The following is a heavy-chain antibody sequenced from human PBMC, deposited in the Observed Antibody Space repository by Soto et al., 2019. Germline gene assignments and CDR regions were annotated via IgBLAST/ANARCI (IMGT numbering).Heavy chain of an antibody. Sequence: QVQLVQSGAEVKTPGSSVKVSCKASGGTFSSSDISWVRQAPGQGLEWMGGIIPIFGTANYAQKFQGRVTITADESTSTAYMELSSLRSEDTAVYYCASLLLGYRGTGDYWGQGTLVTVSS. CDR1: GGTFSSSD. CDR2: IIPIFGTA. CDR3: ASLLLGYRGTGDY. V-gene: IGHV1-69*12. D-gene: IGHD5-12*01. J-gene: IGHJ4*02.